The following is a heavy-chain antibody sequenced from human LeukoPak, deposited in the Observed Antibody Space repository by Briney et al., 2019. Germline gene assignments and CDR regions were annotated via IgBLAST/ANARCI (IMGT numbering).Heavy chain of an antibody. CDR3: TKVMKGSERLTMVRGVIIKTAGLYYMDV. D-gene: IGHD3-10*01. V-gene: IGHV3-23*01. CDR2: ISASGGST. CDR1: GFTLSSYA. J-gene: IGHJ6*03. Sequence: GGSLRLSCGASGFTLSSYAMSWVRQAPGKGLEWVSSISASGGSTNYADSGKGRFTISRDNSKNTVYLQMNSLRAEDTAVYYCTKVMKGSERLTMVRGVIIKTAGLYYMDVWGKGTTVTVSS.